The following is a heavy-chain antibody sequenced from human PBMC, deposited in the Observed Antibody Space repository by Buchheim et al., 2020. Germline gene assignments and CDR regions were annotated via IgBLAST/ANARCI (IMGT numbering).Heavy chain of an antibody. D-gene: IGHD4-17*01. CDR2: ITSSSSTI. V-gene: IGHV3-48*04. J-gene: IGHJ5*02. CDR3: VSYFYGDHA. Sequence: EVKMVESGGGLVQPGGSLRLSCAASGFTFSSYSMNWVRQAPGKGPEWVSYITSSSSTIHYADSVKGRFTISRDNAKKQLYLQMNSLRVEDTAIYYCVSYFYGDHAWGQGTL. CDR1: GFTFSSYS.